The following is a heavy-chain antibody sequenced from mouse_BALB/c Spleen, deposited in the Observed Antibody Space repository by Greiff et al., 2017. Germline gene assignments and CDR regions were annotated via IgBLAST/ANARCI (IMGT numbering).Heavy chain of an antibody. CDR2: ISTYYGDA. CDR3: ARLARGDYAMDY. CDR1: GYTFTDYA. Sequence: VQLQQSGAELVRPGVSVKISCKGSGYTFTDYAMHWVKQSHAKSLEWIRVISTYYGDASYNQKFKGKATMTVDKSSSTAYMELARLTSEDSAIYYCARLARGDYAMDYWGQGTSVTVSS. V-gene: IGHV1S137*01. J-gene: IGHJ4*01.